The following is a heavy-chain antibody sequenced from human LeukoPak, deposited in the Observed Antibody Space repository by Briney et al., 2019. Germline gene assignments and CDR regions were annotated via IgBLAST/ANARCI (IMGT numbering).Heavy chain of an antibody. CDR3: ARYRARGAPFDY. V-gene: IGHV4-59*08. J-gene: IGHJ4*02. D-gene: IGHD3-10*01. Sequence: PSETLSLTCTVSGGSISSYYWSWIRQPPGKGLEWIGSIYHSGSTYYNPSLKSRVTISVDTSKNQFSLKLSSVTAADTAVYYCARYRARGAPFDYWGQGTLVTVSS. CDR1: GGSISSYY. CDR2: IYHSGST.